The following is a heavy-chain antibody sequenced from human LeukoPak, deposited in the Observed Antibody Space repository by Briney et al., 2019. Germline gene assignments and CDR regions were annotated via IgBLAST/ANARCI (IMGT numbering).Heavy chain of an antibody. J-gene: IGHJ3*02. CDR2: INHSGST. V-gene: IGHV4-34*01. CDR3: AREKGSWDPRNAFDI. CDR1: GGSFNGYY. Sequence: SETLSLTCAVYGGSFNGYYWTWIRQPPGKGLEWIGEINHSGSTDYNPSLKSRVTISADTSKNQFSLKLNSVTAADTAVYYCAREKGSWDPRNAFDIWGQGTMVTVSS. D-gene: IGHD1-26*01.